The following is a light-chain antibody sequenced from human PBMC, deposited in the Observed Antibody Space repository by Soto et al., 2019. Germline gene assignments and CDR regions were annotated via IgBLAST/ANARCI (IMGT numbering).Light chain of an antibody. CDR3: QQYNSYSSGT. V-gene: IGKV1-5*01. Sequence: DIPMTQSPSTLSASVGDRVTITCRASQSISTWLAWYQQKPGKAPKLLIYDASSLQSGVPSRFSGSGSGTEFTLTISSLQPDDFATYYCQQYNSYSSGTFGQGTKVDIK. CDR1: QSISTW. J-gene: IGKJ1*01. CDR2: DAS.